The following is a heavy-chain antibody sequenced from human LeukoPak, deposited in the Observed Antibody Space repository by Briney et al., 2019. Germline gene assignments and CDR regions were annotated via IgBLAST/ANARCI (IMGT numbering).Heavy chain of an antibody. CDR3: ARASPGYYNYYMDV. Sequence: SETLSLTCTVSGGSISSYYWSWIRQPPGKGLEWIGYIYYSGSTNYNPSLKSRVTISVDTSKNQFSLKLSSVAAADTAVYYCARASPGYYNYYMDVWGKGTTVTISS. CDR1: GGSISSYY. V-gene: IGHV4-59*01. J-gene: IGHJ6*03. CDR2: IYYSGST.